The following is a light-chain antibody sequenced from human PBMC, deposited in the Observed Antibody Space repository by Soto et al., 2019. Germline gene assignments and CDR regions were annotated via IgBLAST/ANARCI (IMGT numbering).Light chain of an antibody. CDR1: QSLAYGDGITY. CDR3: MQGTHWPT. CDR2: KVS. Sequence: DVVMTQSPLSLPVALGRPASISCRSSQSLAYGDGITYLNWFHQRPGQSPRRLIYKVSNRDSGVPDRFSGSGSGTVFTLKISRVEAEDVGVYYCMQGTHWPTFGQGTKLEIK. J-gene: IGKJ1*01. V-gene: IGKV2-30*01.